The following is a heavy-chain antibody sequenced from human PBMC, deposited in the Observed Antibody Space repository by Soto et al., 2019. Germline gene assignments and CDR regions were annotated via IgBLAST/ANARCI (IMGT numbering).Heavy chain of an antibody. J-gene: IGHJ6*02. Sequence: QVQLQESGPGLVKPSQTLSLTCTVSGGSISSGGYYWSWIRQHPGKGLEWIGNIYYSGSTYYNPSLKGRVTISVDTSKNQFSLKLSSVTAADTAVYYCARGIYGSGPPAEAYYYYYGMDVWGQGTTVTVSS. D-gene: IGHD3-10*01. CDR3: ARGIYGSGPPAEAYYYYYGMDV. CDR2: IYYSGST. V-gene: IGHV4-31*03. CDR1: GGSISSGGYY.